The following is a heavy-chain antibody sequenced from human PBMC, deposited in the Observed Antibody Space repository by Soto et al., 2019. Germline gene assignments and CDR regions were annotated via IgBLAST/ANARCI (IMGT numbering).Heavy chain of an antibody. CDR2: IYYSGST. Sequence: PSETLSLTCTVSGGSVSSGSYYWSWIRQPPGKGLEWIGYIYYSGSTNYNPSLKSRVTISVDTSKNQFSLKLSSVTAADTAVYYCARRRDGYNEYYFDYWGQGTLVTVSS. D-gene: IGHD5-12*01. CDR3: ARRRDGYNEYYFDY. V-gene: IGHV4-61*01. CDR1: GGSVSSGSYY. J-gene: IGHJ4*02.